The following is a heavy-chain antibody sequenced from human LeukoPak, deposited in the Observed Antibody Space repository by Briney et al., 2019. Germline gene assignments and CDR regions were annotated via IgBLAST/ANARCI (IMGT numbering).Heavy chain of an antibody. Sequence: SEALSLTCAVYGGSFSGYYWSWIRQPPGKGLEWIGEINHSGSTNYNPFLKSRVTTSVDTSKNQFSLKLSSVTAADTAVYYCARGRVSYDSSGYYARFLDYWGQGTLVTVSS. CDR1: GGSFSGYY. J-gene: IGHJ4*02. D-gene: IGHD3-22*01. CDR2: INHSGST. V-gene: IGHV4-34*01. CDR3: ARGRVSYDSSGYYARFLDY.